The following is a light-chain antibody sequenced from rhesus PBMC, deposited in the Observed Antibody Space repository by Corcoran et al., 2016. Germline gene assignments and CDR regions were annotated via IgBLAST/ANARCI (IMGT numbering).Light chain of an antibody. CDR3: QQHYSYPFT. Sequence: DIQMTQSPSSLSASVGDKVTITCRASQGISSWLAWYQQKPWKAPKLLIYKASRLQSGVPSRFSGSGSGTEFTLTISSLQPKDFATYYCQQHYSYPFTFGPGTKLDIK. V-gene: IGKV1S6*01. CDR1: QGISSW. CDR2: KAS. J-gene: IGKJ3*01.